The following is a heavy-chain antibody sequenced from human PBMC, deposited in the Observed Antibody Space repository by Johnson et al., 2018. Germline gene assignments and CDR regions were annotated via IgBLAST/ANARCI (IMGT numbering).Heavy chain of an antibody. CDR2: SGSAGEK. CDR1: GFTFSSHD. Sequence: VQLVESGGGLVQXGKSXRLXCAASGFTFSSHDLHWVRQAQGKGLEWVSRSGSAGEKSYSASVRGRFCISRATAENALYLQMNSLRAGDTAVYYCARKKFGATAGFDVWGQGTMVTVSS. CDR3: ARKKFGATAGFDV. J-gene: IGHJ3*01. V-gene: IGHV3-13*01. D-gene: IGHD1-26*01.